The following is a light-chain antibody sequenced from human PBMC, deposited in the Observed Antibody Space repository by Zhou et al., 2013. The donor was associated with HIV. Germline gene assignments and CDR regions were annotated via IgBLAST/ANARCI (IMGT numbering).Light chain of an antibody. CDR3: QQFHYSPAT. CDR1: QGISSA. V-gene: IGKV1-13*02. J-gene: IGKJ5*01. Sequence: AIQLTQSPSSLSAYVGDRVTITCRASQGISSALAWYQQKPGKAPKLLIYDVSSLESGVPSRFSGSGSGTDFTLTISSLQREDFATYYCQQFHYSPATFGQRARL. CDR2: DVS.